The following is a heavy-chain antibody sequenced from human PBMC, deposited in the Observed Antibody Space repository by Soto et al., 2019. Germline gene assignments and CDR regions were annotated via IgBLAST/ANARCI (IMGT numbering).Heavy chain of an antibody. Sequence: PSETLSLTCTVSGGSISSYYWSWIRQPPGKGLEWIGYIYYSGSTNYNPSLKSRVTISVDTSKNQFSLKLSSVTAADTAVYYCARRYGFGYGMDVWGQGTTVTVSS. V-gene: IGHV4-59*01. J-gene: IGHJ6*02. CDR3: ARRYGFGYGMDV. D-gene: IGHD3-10*01. CDR2: IYYSGST. CDR1: GGSISSYY.